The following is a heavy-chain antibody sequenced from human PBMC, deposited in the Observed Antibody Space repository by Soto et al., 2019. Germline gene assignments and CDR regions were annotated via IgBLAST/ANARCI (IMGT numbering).Heavy chain of an antibody. V-gene: IGHV3-30*18. J-gene: IGHJ3*01. CDR1: GFTFYNYG. CDR2: ISSHGRDT. D-gene: IGHD6-13*01. CDR3: AKDQGIAASHGID. Sequence: QVQLVESGGGVVQPGTSLRLSCAASGFTFYNYGMHWVRQAPGTGLEWVAAISSHGRDTYYADSVKGRLTISRDNSKNTLSLQMHSLRAEDTAVYYCAKDQGIAASHGIDWGQGTMVTVSS.